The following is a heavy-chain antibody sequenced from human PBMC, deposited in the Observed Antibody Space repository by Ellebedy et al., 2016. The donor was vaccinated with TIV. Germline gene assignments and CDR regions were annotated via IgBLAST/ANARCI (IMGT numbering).Heavy chain of an antibody. CDR3: ARGVEVVVAATEFDY. D-gene: IGHD2-15*01. Sequence: KFQGRVTITRDTSASTAYMELSSLRSEETAVYYCARGVEVVVAATEFDYWGQGTLVTVSS. J-gene: IGHJ4*02. V-gene: IGHV1-3*01.